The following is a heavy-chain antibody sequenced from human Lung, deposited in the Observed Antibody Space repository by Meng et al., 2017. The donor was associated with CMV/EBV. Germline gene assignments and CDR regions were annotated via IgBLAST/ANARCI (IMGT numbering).Heavy chain of an antibody. D-gene: IGHD4-11*01. CDR3: ARDRTTGRYFDY. CDR2: IYYSGST. J-gene: IGHJ4*02. CDR1: GGSISSGDYY. V-gene: IGHV4-30-4*01. Sequence: LQESGPGLVRPPQTLSLTCTVSGGSISSGDYYWSWIRQPPGKGLEWIGYIYYSGSTYYTPSLKSRVTISVDTSKTQSSLKLSSVTAADTAVYYCARDRTTGRYFDYWGQGTLVTVSS.